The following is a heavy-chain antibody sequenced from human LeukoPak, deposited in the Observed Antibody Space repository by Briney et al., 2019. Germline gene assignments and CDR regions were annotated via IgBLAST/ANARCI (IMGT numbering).Heavy chain of an antibody. CDR1: GGSMSSYY. J-gene: IGHJ3*02. CDR3: ARHTVTPLGDAFDI. V-gene: IGHV4-59*01. D-gene: IGHD4-17*01. CDR2: IYYSGST. Sequence: SETLSLTCTVSGGSMSSYYWSWIRQPPGKGLEWIGYIYYSGSTNYNPSLKSRVTISVDTSKSQFSLKLSSVTAADTAVYYCARHTVTPLGDAFDIWGQGTMVTVSS.